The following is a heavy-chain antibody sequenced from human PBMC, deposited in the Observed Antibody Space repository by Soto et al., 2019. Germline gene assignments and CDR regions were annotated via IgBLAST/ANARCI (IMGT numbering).Heavy chain of an antibody. CDR2: IYYSGST. CDR3: ARGRYNWNYALDY. D-gene: IGHD1-7*01. V-gene: IGHV4-61*01. J-gene: IGHJ4*02. Sequence: SETLSLTCTVSGGSISSSSYYWSWIRQPPGKGLEWIGYIYYSGSTNYNPSLKSRVTISVDTSKNQFSLKLSSVTAADTAVYYCARGRYNWNYALDYCXQGTLVTVSS. CDR1: GGSISSSSYY.